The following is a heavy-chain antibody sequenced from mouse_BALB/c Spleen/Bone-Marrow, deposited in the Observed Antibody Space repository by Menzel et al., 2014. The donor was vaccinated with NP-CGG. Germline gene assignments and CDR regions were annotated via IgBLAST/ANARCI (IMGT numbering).Heavy chain of an antibody. CDR2: IWSGGST. Sequence: QVQLQQSGPGLVQPSQSLSITCTVSGFSLXSYGVHWVRQSPGKGLEWLGVIWSGGSTDYNEAFISRLSIRKDNSKSQVFFKMYSLQANDTAIYYCARKEFDYWGQGTTLTVSS. J-gene: IGHJ2*01. CDR3: ARKEFDY. CDR1: GFSLXSYG. V-gene: IGHV2-2*02.